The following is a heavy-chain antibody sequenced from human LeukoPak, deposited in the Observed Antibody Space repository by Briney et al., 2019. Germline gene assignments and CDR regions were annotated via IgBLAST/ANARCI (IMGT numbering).Heavy chain of an antibody. CDR3: ARPGYAFDI. CDR1: GFTFTGYW. V-gene: IGHV3-7*01. J-gene: IGHJ3*02. CDR2: IKQDGSQK. Sequence: GGSLRLSCAASGFTFTGYWMVWVRQAPGKGLEWVANIKQDGSQKHYVDSVKGRFTISRDNAKNSLYLQMNSLRAEDTAVYYCARPGYAFDIWGQGIMVTVSS.